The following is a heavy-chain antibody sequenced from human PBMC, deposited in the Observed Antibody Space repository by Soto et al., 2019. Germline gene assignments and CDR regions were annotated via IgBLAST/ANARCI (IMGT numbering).Heavy chain of an antibody. Sequence: QVQLVQSGAEVKKPGASVKVSCKASGYTFTSYYMHWVRQAPGQGLEWMGIINPSGGSTSYEEKFQGRVTMSTDKKTSNLYIVLSSLRSEDTAVYYCARPSQYASGRKYYFDYWGHGTLVTVSS. CDR1: GYTFTSYY. V-gene: IGHV1-46*03. CDR3: ARPSQYASGRKYYFDY. J-gene: IGHJ4*01. CDR2: INPSGGST. D-gene: IGHD3-10*01.